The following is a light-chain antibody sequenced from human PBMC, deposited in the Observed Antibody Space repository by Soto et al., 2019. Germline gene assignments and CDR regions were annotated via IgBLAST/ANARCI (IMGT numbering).Light chain of an antibody. Sequence: EVVMTQSPATLSVSPGERVTFSCRASQSVTTNLAWYQHKPGQSPRLLISAASTGASGIPPRFRGSGSGTEFTLTIDRLQSADFAVYYCQQYDRWPVTFCGGTKVEIK. CDR2: AAS. CDR1: QSVTTN. CDR3: QQYDRWPVT. V-gene: IGKV3-15*01. J-gene: IGKJ4*02.